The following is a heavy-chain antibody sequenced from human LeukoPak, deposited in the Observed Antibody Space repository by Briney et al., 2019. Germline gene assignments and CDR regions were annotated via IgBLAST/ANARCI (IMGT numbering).Heavy chain of an antibody. V-gene: IGHV1-46*01. CDR2: INPSGGST. J-gene: IGHJ4*02. Sequence: ASVKVSCKASGYTFTSYYMHWVRQAPGQGLGWMGIINPSGGSTSYAQKFQGRVTMTRDTSTSTVYMELSSLRSEDTAVYYCARTKRGYGGNSDPFDYWGQGTLVTVSS. CDR3: ARTKRGYGGNSDPFDY. D-gene: IGHD4-23*01. CDR1: GYTFTSYY.